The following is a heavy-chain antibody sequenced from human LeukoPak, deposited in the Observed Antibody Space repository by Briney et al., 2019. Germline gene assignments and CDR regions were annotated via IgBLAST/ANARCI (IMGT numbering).Heavy chain of an antibody. CDR3: AKGHSSSWCFSY. J-gene: IGHJ4*02. D-gene: IGHD6-13*01. Sequence: GRSLRLSCAASGFTFNSYGMHWVRQAPGKGLEWVAVISNDGSLKFYADSVKDRFTISRDNSKNTLYLQMNSLRVEDTAVYYCAKGHSSSWCFSYWGQGTLVTVSS. CDR2: ISNDGSLK. CDR1: GFTFNSYG. V-gene: IGHV3-30*18.